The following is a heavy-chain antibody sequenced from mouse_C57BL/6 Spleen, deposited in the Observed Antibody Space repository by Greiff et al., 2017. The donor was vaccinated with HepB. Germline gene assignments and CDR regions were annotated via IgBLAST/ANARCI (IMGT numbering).Heavy chain of an antibody. CDR1: GYTFTSYW. CDR3: ARLLRDYYAMDY. Sequence: QVQLKQPGAELVKPGASVKMSCKASGYTFTSYWITWVKQRPGQGLEWIGDIYPGSGSTNYNEKFKSTATLTVDTSSSTAYMQLSSLTSEDSAGYYCARLLRDYYAMDYWGQGTSVTVSS. CDR2: IYPGSGST. V-gene: IGHV1-55*01. J-gene: IGHJ4*01. D-gene: IGHD1-1*01.